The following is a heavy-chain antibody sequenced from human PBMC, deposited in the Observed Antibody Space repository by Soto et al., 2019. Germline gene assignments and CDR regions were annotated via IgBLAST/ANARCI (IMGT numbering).Heavy chain of an antibody. J-gene: IGHJ4*02. CDR2: ISGSGGST. Sequence: EVQLLESGGGLVQPGGSLRLSCAASGFTFSSYAMSWVRQAPGKGLEWISAISGSGGSTYYADSVKGRFTISRDNSKNTLYLQMNSLRAEDTAVYYCAKGPRYNWNDGFYFDYWGQGTPVTVSS. V-gene: IGHV3-23*01. CDR1: GFTFSSYA. CDR3: AKGPRYNWNDGFYFDY. D-gene: IGHD1-20*01.